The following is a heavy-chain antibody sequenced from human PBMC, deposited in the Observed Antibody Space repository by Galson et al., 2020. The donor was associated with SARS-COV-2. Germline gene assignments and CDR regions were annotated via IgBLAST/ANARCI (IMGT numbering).Heavy chain of an antibody. CDR1: GDSITNHY. Sequence: ASETLSLTCTVSGDSITNHYWSWIRQPPGKGLEWIGYISYSGSTNYNPSLRSRVTISSITSLKQFSLKLTSVTAADTAVYYCATGGSFYGSGTYFDMWGQGTMVTVSS. V-gene: IGHV4-59*08. CDR3: ATGGSFYGSGTYFDM. CDR2: ISYSGST. D-gene: IGHD3-10*01. J-gene: IGHJ3*02.